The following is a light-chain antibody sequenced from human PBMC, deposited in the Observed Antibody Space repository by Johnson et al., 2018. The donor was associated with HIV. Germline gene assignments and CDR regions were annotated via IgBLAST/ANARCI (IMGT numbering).Light chain of an antibody. CDR2: DNN. CDR3: GTWDSNLIGGLYV. V-gene: IGLV1-51*01. CDR1: SSNIGNNY. Sequence: QSALTQPPSVSAAPGQKVTISCSGSSSNIGNNYVSWYQHLPGTAPQLLIYDNNKRPSGIPDRFSGSKSGTSATLGITGLQTGDEADYYCGTWDSNLIGGLYVFGSGTRVTVL. J-gene: IGLJ1*01.